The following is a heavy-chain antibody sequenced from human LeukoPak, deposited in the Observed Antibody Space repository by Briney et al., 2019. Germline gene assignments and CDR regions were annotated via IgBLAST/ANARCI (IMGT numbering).Heavy chain of an antibody. V-gene: IGHV4-59*08. CDR1: GDSISSYY. D-gene: IGHD6-19*01. CDR3: ARRGRYDAFDI. Sequence: SETLSLTCTVSGDSISSYYWSWIRQPPGKGLEWIGYIYYSGSTNYNPSLKSRVTISVDTSKNQFSLKLSSVTAADTAVYYCARRGRYDAFDIWGQGTMVTVSS. J-gene: IGHJ3*02. CDR2: IYYSGST.